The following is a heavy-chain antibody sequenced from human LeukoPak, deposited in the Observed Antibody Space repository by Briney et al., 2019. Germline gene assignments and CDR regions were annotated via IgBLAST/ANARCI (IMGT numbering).Heavy chain of an antibody. CDR1: GFTFSSYS. CDR3: ARDRGDFWSGYAMSYYYYYYMDV. V-gene: IGHV3-48*01. Sequence: GGSLRLSCAASGFTFSSYSMNWVRQAPGKGLEWVSYISSSSSTIYYADSVKGRFTISRDNAKNSLYLQMNSLRAEDTAVYYCARDRGDFWSGYAMSYYYYYYMDVWGKGTTVTVSS. CDR2: ISSSSSTI. J-gene: IGHJ6*03. D-gene: IGHD3-3*01.